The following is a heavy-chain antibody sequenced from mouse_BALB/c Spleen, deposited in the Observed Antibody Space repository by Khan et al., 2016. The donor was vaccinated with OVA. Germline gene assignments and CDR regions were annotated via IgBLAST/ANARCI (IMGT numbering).Heavy chain of an antibody. CDR3: TRRNRDVAWFAY. Sequence: EVQLQQSGTVLARPGASVKMSCKASGYTFTSYWMHWVKQRPGQGLEWIGDIYPGNTDTNYNQKFKGKAKLTAVTSTSTAYMELSSLTNADSAVYDCTRRNRDVAWFAYWGQGTLVTVSA. CDR2: IYPGNTDT. CDR1: GYTFTSYW. V-gene: IGHV1-5*01. D-gene: IGHD4-1*01. J-gene: IGHJ3*01.